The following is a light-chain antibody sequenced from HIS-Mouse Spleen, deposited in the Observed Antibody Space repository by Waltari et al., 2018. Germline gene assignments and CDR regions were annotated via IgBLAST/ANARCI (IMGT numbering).Light chain of an antibody. CDR1: ALPKKY. V-gene: IGLV3-10*01. Sequence: SYELTQPPSVSVSPGQTARITCSGDALPKKYAYWYQQKSGQAPVLVIYEDSKRASGIPEGFAGSSSGTMATVTISGAQVEDEADYYCYSTDSSGNHRVFGGGTKLTVL. CDR3: YSTDSSGNHRV. J-gene: IGLJ2*01. CDR2: EDS.